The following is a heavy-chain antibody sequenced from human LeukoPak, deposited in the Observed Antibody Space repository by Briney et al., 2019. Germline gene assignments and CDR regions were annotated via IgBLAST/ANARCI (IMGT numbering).Heavy chain of an antibody. D-gene: IGHD1-26*01. V-gene: IGHV1-2*02. J-gene: IGHJ3*02. CDR2: VVPNSGGT. CDR1: GYTFSVYY. CDR3: ARVIQVGAMAVDAFDI. Sequence: ASVKVSCKASGYTFSVYYIHWLRQAPGQGLEWMGWVVPNSGGTNYAQKFRDRVTMTRDTSIDTAYMELRSLTYDDTAVYYCARVIQVGAMAVDAFDIWGQGTMVTVSS.